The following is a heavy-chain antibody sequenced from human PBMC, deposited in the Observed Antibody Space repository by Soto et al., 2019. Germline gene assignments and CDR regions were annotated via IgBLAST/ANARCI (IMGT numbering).Heavy chain of an antibody. D-gene: IGHD3-10*01. V-gene: IGHV1-69*06. Sequence: GASVKVSCKASGGTFSSYAISWVRQAPGQGLEWMGGIIPIFGTANYAQKFQGRVTITADKSTSTAYMELSSLRSEDTAVYYCARVHTMVREAFDVAYYYYYYGMDVWGQGTTVTVSS. CDR2: IIPIFGTA. J-gene: IGHJ6*02. CDR1: GGTFSSYA. CDR3: ARVHTMVREAFDVAYYYYYYGMDV.